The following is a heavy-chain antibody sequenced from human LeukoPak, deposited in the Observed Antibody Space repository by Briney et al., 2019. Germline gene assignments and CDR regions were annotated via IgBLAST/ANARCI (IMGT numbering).Heavy chain of an antibody. D-gene: IGHD2-2*01. CDR3: ASEEGYCSSTSCYPVLMAWTLGYYFDY. V-gene: IGHV3-21*01. CDR1: GFTFSSYS. J-gene: IGHJ4*02. CDR2: ISSSSSYI. Sequence: GGSLRLSCAASGFTFSSYSMNWVRQAPGKGLEWVSSISSSSSYIYYADSVKGRFTISRDNSKNTLYLQMNSLRAEDTDVYYCASEEGYCSSTSCYPVLMAWTLGYYFDYWGQGTLVTVSS.